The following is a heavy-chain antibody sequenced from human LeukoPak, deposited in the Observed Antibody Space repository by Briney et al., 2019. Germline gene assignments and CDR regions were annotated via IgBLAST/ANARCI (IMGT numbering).Heavy chain of an antibody. CDR2: TDSGGGT. CDR3: ARGFGPNGFDI. CDR1: GFTVGSNS. Sequence: PGGSLRLSCAASGFTVGSNSMSWVRQAPGKGLEWVSVTDSGGGTDYADSVKGRFNISRDNSKNSLHLQMNSLRAEDTAVYYCARGFGPNGFDIWGQGTMVTVSA. D-gene: IGHD3-3*01. V-gene: IGHV3-66*01. J-gene: IGHJ3*02.